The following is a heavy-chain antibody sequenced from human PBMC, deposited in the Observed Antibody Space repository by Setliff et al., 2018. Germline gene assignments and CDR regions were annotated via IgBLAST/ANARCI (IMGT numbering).Heavy chain of an antibody. CDR2: ISYSGAT. D-gene: IGHD2-2*03. CDR1: GGSISSYS. V-gene: IGHV4-59*12. CDR3: ARDGYPGTS. J-gene: IGHJ5*02. Sequence: PSETLSLTCNVSGGSISSYSWSWIRQPPGKGLQWIGYISYSGATNYNPSLKSRVTISVDTSKNQFSLKLSSVTAADTAVYYCARDGYPGTSWGQGTLVTVSS.